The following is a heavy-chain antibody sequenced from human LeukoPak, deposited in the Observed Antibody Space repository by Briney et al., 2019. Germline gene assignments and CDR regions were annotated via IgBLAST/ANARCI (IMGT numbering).Heavy chain of an antibody. CDR1: GYTFTSYY. V-gene: IGHV1-46*01. CDR2: INPSGGST. Sequence: ASLKVSCKASGYTFTSYYMHWVRQGPGQGLEWMGIINPSGGSTSYAQKFQGRVTMTRDTSTNTVYMELSSLRSKDTAVFYCVRGASSIAALNPFWYFDLWGRGTLVTVSS. J-gene: IGHJ2*01. D-gene: IGHD6-6*01. CDR3: VRGASSIAALNPFWYFDL.